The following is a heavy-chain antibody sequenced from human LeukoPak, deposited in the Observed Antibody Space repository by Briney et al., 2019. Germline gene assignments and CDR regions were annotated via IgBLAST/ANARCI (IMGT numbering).Heavy chain of an antibody. D-gene: IGHD3-10*01. CDR1: VSSGLTRW. J-gene: IGHJ4*02. CDR3: ANEYYYGSGSYYKSVVFDY. Sequence: GGSLRLSCVASVSSGLTRWMNWVRQAPGKGLEWVAIIKEDGSDKYYVDSVKGQFTISRDNSKNTLYLQMNSLRADDTAIYYCANEYYYGSGSYYKSVVFDYWGQGTLVTVSS. CDR2: IKEDGSDK. V-gene: IGHV3-7*03.